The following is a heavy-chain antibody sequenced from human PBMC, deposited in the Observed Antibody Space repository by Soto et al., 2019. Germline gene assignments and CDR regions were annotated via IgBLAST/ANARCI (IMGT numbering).Heavy chain of an antibody. CDR2: IYYSGST. V-gene: IGHV4-59*01. CDR3: ARGDYDFWSGYSPAPSYFDY. J-gene: IGHJ4*02. Sequence: SETLSLTCTVSGGSISSYYWSWIRQPPGKGLEWIGYIYYSGSTNYNPSLKSRVTISVDTTKNQFSLKLSSVTAADTAVYYCARGDYDFWSGYSPAPSYFDYWGQGTLVTVSS. D-gene: IGHD3-3*01. CDR1: GGSISSYY.